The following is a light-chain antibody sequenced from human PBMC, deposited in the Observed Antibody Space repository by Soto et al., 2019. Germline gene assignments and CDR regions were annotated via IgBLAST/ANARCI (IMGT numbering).Light chain of an antibody. CDR1: QNIHNH. Sequence: DKLMSQSPATLSVSLGERVTLSCRASQNIHNHMSWFLQKPGQTPRLLIYDAIIRAPDVPARFSGSWSGTYLTLTINSLQSEDFAVYYCQQYDSWPLTFGGWTQVDIK. J-gene: IGKJ4*01. CDR2: DAI. V-gene: IGKV3-15*01. CDR3: QQYDSWPLT.